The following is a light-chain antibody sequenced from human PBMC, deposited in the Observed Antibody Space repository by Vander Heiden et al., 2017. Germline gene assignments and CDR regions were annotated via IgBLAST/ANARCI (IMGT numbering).Light chain of an antibody. CDR1: QSVSSY. J-gene: IGKJ4*01. CDR3: QQRSNWLT. V-gene: IGKV3D-11*02. CDR2: DAS. Sequence: EIALTQSPATLSLSPGERATLSCRASQSVSSYLAWYQQKPGQAPRLLIYDASNRATGIPARFSGSGPGTDFTLTISSLEPEDFAVYYCQQRSNWLTFGGGTKVEIK.